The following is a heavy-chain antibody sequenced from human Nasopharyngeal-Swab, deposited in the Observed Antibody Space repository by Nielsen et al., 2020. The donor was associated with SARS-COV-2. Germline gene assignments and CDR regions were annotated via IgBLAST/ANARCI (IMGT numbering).Heavy chain of an antibody. J-gene: IGHJ3*02. Sequence: ASAKVSCKVSGYTLTVLPIHWVRQAPGKGLEGMGTVVPEDGEPIYAQNSQGRVTMTEDTSTYTAYLELSSLRSEDTAVYYCASEGSGVFGVVIYAFDIWGPGTLVTVSS. CDR2: VVPEDGEP. CDR3: ASEGSGVFGVVIYAFDI. V-gene: IGHV1-24*01. D-gene: IGHD3-3*01. CDR1: GYTLTVLP.